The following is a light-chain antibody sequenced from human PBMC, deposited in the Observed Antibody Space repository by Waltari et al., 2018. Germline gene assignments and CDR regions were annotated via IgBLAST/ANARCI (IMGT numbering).Light chain of an antibody. CDR1: SLGSKS. Sequence: SYVLTQPPSVSVAPGQTATITCWGKSLGSKSVHWYQPKPGQAPVRVIYEDNDRPSGVPERFAGSNSGKTATLTITRVDAGDEADYYCQVWDSSSNHMVFGGGTKLTVL. V-gene: IGLV3-21*02. J-gene: IGLJ3*02. CDR2: EDN. CDR3: QVWDSSSNHMV.